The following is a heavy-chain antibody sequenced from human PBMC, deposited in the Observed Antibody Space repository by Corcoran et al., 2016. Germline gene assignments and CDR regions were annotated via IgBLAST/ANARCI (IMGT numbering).Heavy chain of an antibody. CDR1: GGTFSSYA. Sequence: QVQLVQSGAEVKKPGSSVKVSCKASGGTFSSYAISWVRQAPGQGLEWKGGIIPIFGTANYAQKFQGRVTITADESTSTAYMELSSLRSEDTAVYYCARVPLVLGRWLPRLPDYWGQGTLVTVSS. J-gene: IGHJ4*02. D-gene: IGHD5-12*01. CDR2: IIPIFGTA. CDR3: ARVPLVLGRWLPRLPDY. V-gene: IGHV1-69*01.